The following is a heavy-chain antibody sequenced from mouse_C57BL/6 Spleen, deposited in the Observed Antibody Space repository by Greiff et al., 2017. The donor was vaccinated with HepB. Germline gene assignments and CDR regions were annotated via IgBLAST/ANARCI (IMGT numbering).Heavy chain of an antibody. J-gene: IGHJ4*01. CDR1: GFTFSSYT. V-gene: IGHV5-9*01. CDR3: ARRGGYAMDY. Sequence: EVKLMESGGGLVKPGGSLNLSCAASGFTFSSYTMSWVRQTPEKRLEWVATISGGGGNTYYPDSVKGRFTISRDNAKNTLYLQMSSLRSEDTALYYCARRGGYAMDYWGQGTSVTVSS. CDR2: ISGGGGNT.